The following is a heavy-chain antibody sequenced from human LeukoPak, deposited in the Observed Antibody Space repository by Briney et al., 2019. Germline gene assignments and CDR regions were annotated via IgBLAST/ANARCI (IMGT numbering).Heavy chain of an antibody. D-gene: IGHD2-15*01. CDR3: ARDRPYGSYDY. CDR1: GFSFSTSW. V-gene: IGHV3-7*01. J-gene: IGHJ4*02. Sequence: GGSLRLSCAASGFSFSTSWMSWVRQAPGKELEWVANTKEDGSEKHYVDSVKGRFTISRDNAKNSLYLQMNSLRAEDTAVYYCARDRPYGSYDYWGQGSLVTVSS. CDR2: TKEDGSEK.